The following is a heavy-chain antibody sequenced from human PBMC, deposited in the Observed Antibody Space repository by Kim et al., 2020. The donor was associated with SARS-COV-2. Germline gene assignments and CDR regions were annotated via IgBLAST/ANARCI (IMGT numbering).Heavy chain of an antibody. CDR3: ASGRGDYGDYTFDY. D-gene: IGHD4-17*01. V-gene: IGHV1-46*01. Sequence: AQKVHGRVTMTRDTSTSTVYMELSSLRSEDTAVYYCASGRGDYGDYTFDYWGQGTLVTVSS. J-gene: IGHJ4*02.